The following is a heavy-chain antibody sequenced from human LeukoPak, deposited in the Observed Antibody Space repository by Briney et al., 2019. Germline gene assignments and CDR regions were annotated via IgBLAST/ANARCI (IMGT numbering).Heavy chain of an antibody. CDR2: IKQDGSEK. Sequence: GGSLRLSCTASGFTLSRYWMTWVRQAPGKGLELVASIKQDGSEKYYVDSVKGRFTISRDNAKNSLYLQMNSLRVEDTAVYYCARDGDYYNSPFDYWGQGTLVTVSS. J-gene: IGHJ4*02. V-gene: IGHV3-7*01. CDR3: ARDGDYYNSPFDY. CDR1: GFTLSRYW. D-gene: IGHD3-22*01.